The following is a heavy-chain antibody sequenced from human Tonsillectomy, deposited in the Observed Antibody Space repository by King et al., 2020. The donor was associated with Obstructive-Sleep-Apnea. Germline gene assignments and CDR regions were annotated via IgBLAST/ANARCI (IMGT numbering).Heavy chain of an antibody. CDR1: GFTFDDYA. CDR2: ISWNSDSI. D-gene: IGHD5-12*01. J-gene: IGHJ2*01. V-gene: IGHV3-9*01. CDR3: AKDNYSGYDSEGFFDL. Sequence: VQLVESGGGLVQPGRSLRLSCAASGFTFDDYAMHWVRQGPGKGLEWVSGISWNSDSIDYADSVKGRFTISRDNAKNSLYLQMNSLRPEDTALYYCAKDNYSGYDSEGFFDLWGRGTLVTVPS.